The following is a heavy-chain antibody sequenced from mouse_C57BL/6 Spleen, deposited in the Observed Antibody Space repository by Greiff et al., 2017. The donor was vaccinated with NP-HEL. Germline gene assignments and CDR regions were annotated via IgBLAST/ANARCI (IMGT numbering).Heavy chain of an antibody. D-gene: IGHD1-1*01. CDR2: IYPGSGST. V-gene: IGHV1-55*01. CDR3: ARSVTVVAEGFAY. CDR1: GYTFTSYW. J-gene: IGHJ3*01. Sequence: VKLQQPGAELVKPGASVKMSCKASGYTFTSYWITWVKQRPGQGLEWIGDIYPGSGSTNYNEKFKSKATLTVDTSSSTAYMQLSSLTSEDSAVYYCARSVTVVAEGFAYWGQGTLVTVSA.